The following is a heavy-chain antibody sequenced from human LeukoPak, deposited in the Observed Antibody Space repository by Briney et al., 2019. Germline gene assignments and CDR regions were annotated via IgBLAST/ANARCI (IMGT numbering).Heavy chain of an antibody. D-gene: IGHD6-19*01. CDR2: ISGSGSST. J-gene: IGHJ4*02. V-gene: IGHV3-23*01. CDR3: AKGVAVASPYYFDY. CDR1: GFTFSSYA. Sequence: GGSLRLSCAASGFTFSSYAMSWVGQAPGKGLEGVSPISGSGSSTYYADSVKGRFTISRDNSKNTLYLQMNSLRAEDTAVYYCAKGVAVASPYYFDYWGQGTLVTVSS.